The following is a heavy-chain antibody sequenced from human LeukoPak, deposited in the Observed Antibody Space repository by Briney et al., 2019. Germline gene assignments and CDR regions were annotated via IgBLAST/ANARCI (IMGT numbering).Heavy chain of an antibody. V-gene: IGHV4-59*08. Sequence: SETLSLTCTVSGGSISSYYWSWIRQPPGKGLEWIGYIYYSGSTNYNPSLKSRVTISVDTSKNQFSLKLSSVTAADTAVYYCARVRDFSYYMDVWGKGTTIAVSS. D-gene: IGHD3-3*01. CDR1: GGSISSYY. CDR2: IYYSGST. CDR3: ARVRDFSYYMDV. J-gene: IGHJ6*03.